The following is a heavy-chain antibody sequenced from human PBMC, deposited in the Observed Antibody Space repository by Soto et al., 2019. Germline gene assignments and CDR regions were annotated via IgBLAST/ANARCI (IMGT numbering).Heavy chain of an antibody. CDR1: GYTFTSYG. V-gene: IGHV1-3*01. J-gene: IGHJ5*02. CDR2: INAANGDT. CDR3: VRRHVSATGIDWFDP. D-gene: IGHD6-13*01. Sequence: ASVKVSCKASGYTFTSYGIHWVRQAPGQRLEWMGWINAANGDTKYSPKFQGRVTITRDTSASTAYMELSSLRSEDTAVYYCVRRHVSATGIDWFDPWGQGTLGTVSS.